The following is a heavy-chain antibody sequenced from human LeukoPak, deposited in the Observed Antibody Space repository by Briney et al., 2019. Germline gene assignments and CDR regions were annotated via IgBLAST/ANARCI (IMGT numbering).Heavy chain of an antibody. CDR1: GFTFSSYW. J-gene: IGHJ6*03. CDR2: INSDGSST. Sequence: PGGSLRLSCAASGFTFSSYWMHWVRQAPGKGLVWVSRINSDGSSTSYADSVKGRFTISRDNAKSTLYLQMNSLRAEDTAVYYCARASYYYYYYMDVWGKGTTVTVSS. CDR3: ARASYYYYYYMDV. V-gene: IGHV3-74*01.